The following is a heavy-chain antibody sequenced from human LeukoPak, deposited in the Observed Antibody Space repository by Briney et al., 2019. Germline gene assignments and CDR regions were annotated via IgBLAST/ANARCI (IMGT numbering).Heavy chain of an antibody. CDR3: AKRGAEVGQTVAPGDY. J-gene: IGHJ4*02. CDR1: GFTFSNAW. D-gene: IGHD1-26*01. CDR2: IRYDGSNK. Sequence: GGSLRLSCAASGFTFSNAWMSWVRQAPGKGLEWVAFIRYDGSNKYYADSVKGRFTISRDNSKNTLYLQMSSLRAEDTAVYYCAKRGAEVGQTVAPGDYWGQGTLVTVSS. V-gene: IGHV3-30*02.